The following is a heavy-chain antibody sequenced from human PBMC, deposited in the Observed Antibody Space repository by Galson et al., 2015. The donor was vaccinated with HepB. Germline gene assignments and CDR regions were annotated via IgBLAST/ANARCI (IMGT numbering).Heavy chain of an antibody. D-gene: IGHD3-22*01. CDR3: ARGAYYYDSSGYFNWFDP. V-gene: IGHV1-69*13. CDR1: GGTFSSYA. Sequence: SVKVSCKASGGTFSSYAISWARQAPGQGLEWIGGIIPIFGTANYAQKLQGRVTITADESTSTAYMELSSLRSEDTAVYYCARGAYYYDSSGYFNWFDPWGQGTLVTVSS. CDR2: IIPIFGTA. J-gene: IGHJ5*02.